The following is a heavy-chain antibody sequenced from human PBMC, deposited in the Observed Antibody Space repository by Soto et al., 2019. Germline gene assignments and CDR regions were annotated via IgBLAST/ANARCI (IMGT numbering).Heavy chain of an antibody. CDR1: GGSFSGYY. CDR3: ARGRLGYSYGYASKYFDY. J-gene: IGHJ4*02. Sequence: SGTLSLTCAVYGGSFSGYYWSWIRQPPGKGLEWIGEINHSGSTNYNPSLKSRVTISVDTSKNQFSLKLSSVTAADTAVYYCARGRLGYSYGYASKYFDYWGQGTLVTVSS. CDR2: INHSGST. V-gene: IGHV4-34*01. D-gene: IGHD5-18*01.